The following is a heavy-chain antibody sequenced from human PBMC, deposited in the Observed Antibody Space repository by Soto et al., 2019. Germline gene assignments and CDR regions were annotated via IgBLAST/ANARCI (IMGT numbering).Heavy chain of an antibody. CDR2: LDGAGGST. D-gene: IGHD3-10*01. J-gene: IGHJ6*02. Sequence: LSLTCTVSGGSIDSLYHWGWIRQPPGKGLEWVASLDGAGGSTYYADSVRGRFTISRDNSQNTLFLQMKRLTVDDTAIYYCAAPRDEYGSGVSWFTYGMDIWGQGTTVTVSS. CDR1: GGSIDSLY. V-gene: IGHV3-23*01. CDR3: AAPRDEYGSGVSWFTYGMDI.